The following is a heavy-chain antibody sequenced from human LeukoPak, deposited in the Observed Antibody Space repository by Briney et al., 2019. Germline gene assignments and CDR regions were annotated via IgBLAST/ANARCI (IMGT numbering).Heavy chain of an antibody. D-gene: IGHD4-17*01. Sequence: ASVKVSCKASGYTFTSYYMHWVRQAPGQGLEWMGIINPSGGSTSYAQKFQGRATMTRDTSTSTVYMELSSLRSEDTAVYYCARSYGDYVSAFDIWGQGTMVTVSS. CDR1: GYTFTSYY. CDR3: ARSYGDYVSAFDI. CDR2: INPSGGST. J-gene: IGHJ3*02. V-gene: IGHV1-46*01.